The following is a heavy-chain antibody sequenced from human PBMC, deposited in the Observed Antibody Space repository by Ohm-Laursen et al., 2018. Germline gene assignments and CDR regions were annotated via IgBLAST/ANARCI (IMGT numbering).Heavy chain of an antibody. D-gene: IGHD4-17*01. J-gene: IGHJ5*02. CDR3: ARGDFGDYNWFDP. CDR1: GGSISSYY. Sequence: SETLSLTCTVSGGSISSYYWSWIRQPAGKGLEWIGRIYTSGSTRYNPSLQGRVTISLDTSNQQFSLKLTSVTAADTAVYYCARGDFGDYNWFDPWGQGTRITVSS. V-gene: IGHV4-4*07. CDR2: IYTSGST.